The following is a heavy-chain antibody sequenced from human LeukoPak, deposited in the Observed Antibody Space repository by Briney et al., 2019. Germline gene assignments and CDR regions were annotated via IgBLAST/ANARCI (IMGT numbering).Heavy chain of an antibody. CDR1: GFTFSSYG. J-gene: IGHJ4*02. CDR3: ARLTQLARGRY. Sequence: GGSLRLSCAASGFTFSSYGMSWVRQAPGKGLEWVANIKQDGSEKYYVDSVKGRFAVSRDNAENSLYLQMSSLRAEDTAVYHCARLTQLARGRYWGQGTLVTVSS. V-gene: IGHV3-7*03. CDR2: IKQDGSEK. D-gene: IGHD6-6*01.